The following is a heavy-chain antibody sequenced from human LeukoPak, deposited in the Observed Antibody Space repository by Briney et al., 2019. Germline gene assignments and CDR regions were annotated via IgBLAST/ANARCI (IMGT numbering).Heavy chain of an antibody. Sequence: ASVKVSCXVSGYTFTDYYMHWVQRAPGKGLEWMGLVDPEDGETIYAEKFQGRVTITADTSTDTAYMELSSLRSEDTAVYYCVTSEYSSGWYATDYWGQGTLVTVSS. CDR1: GYTFTDYY. CDR2: VDPEDGET. V-gene: IGHV1-69-2*01. CDR3: VTSEYSSGWYATDY. D-gene: IGHD6-19*01. J-gene: IGHJ4*02.